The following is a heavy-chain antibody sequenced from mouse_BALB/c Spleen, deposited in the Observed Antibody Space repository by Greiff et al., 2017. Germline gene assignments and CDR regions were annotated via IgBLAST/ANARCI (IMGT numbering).Heavy chain of an antibody. Sequence: EVQRVESGGGLVQPGGSLRLSCATSGFTFTDYYMSWVRQPPGKALEWLGFIRNKANDYTTEYSASVKGRFTISRDNSQSILYLQMNTLRAEDSATYYCARDFYYGSSLAWFAYWGQGTLVTVSA. CDR3: ARDFYYGSSLAWFAY. J-gene: IGHJ3*01. D-gene: IGHD1-1*01. V-gene: IGHV7-3*02. CDR1: GFTFTDYY. CDR2: IRNKANDYTT.